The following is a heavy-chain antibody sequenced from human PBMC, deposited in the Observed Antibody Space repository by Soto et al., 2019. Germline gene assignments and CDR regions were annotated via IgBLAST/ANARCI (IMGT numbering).Heavy chain of an antibody. V-gene: IGHV4-59*01. D-gene: IGHD6-19*01. CDR2: IYYSGST. Sequence: QVQLQESGPGLVKPSETLSLTCTVSGGSISSYYWSWIRQPPGKGLEWIGYIYYSGSTNYNPSLKSRVTISVDTSKNQFSLKLSSVTAADTAVYYCARGLGQWLEDYWGQGTLVTVSS. CDR3: ARGLGQWLEDY. J-gene: IGHJ4*02. CDR1: GGSISSYY.